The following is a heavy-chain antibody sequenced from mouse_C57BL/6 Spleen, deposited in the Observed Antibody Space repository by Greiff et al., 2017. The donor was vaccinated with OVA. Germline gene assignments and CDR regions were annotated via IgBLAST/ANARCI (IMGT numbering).Heavy chain of an antibody. CDR1: GYTFTDYN. CDR2: INPNNGGT. CDR3: VRSDLDDGYGGFAY. Sequence: VQLQQSGPELVKPGASVKMSCKASGYTFTDYNMHWVKQSHGKSLEWIGYINPNNGGTSYNQKFKGKATLTVNKSSSTAYMELRSLTSEYSAVDYCVRSDLDDGYGGFAYWGQGTLVTVSA. J-gene: IGHJ3*01. V-gene: IGHV1-22*01. D-gene: IGHD2-3*01.